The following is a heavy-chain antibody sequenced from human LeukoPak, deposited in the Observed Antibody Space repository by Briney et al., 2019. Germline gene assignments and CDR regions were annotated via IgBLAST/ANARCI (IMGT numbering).Heavy chain of an antibody. Sequence: SETLSLICTVSGGSISSGSYYWSWIRQPAGKGLEWIGRIYTSGSTNYNPSLKSRVTISVDTSKNQFSLKLSSVTAADTAVYYCARDAIAAAAGGFYYYYYMDVWGKGTTVTVSS. V-gene: IGHV4-61*02. D-gene: IGHD6-13*01. J-gene: IGHJ6*03. CDR2: IYTSGST. CDR3: ARDAIAAAAGGFYYYYYMDV. CDR1: GGSISSGSYY.